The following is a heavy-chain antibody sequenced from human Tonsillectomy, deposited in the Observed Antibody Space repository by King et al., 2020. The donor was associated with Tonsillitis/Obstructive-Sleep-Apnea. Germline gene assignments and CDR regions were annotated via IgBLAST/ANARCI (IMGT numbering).Heavy chain of an antibody. CDR1: GFTFDSYA. V-gene: IGHV3-23*04. D-gene: IGHD2-15*01. Sequence: EVQLVESGGGLVQPGGSLRLSCAASGFTFDSYAMSWVRQAPGKGLEWVSTISVSGADIYYTDSVKGRFTISRDNSKNTLNVQMGSLRAEDTAVYYCAKFSVSRWWMDVWGNGTTVTVSS. CDR3: AKFSVSRWWMDV. J-gene: IGHJ6*04. CDR2: ISVSGADI.